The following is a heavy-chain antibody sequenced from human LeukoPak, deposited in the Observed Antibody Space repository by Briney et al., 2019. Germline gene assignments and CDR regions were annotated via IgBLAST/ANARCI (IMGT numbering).Heavy chain of an antibody. V-gene: IGHV1-3*01. Sequence: ASVKVSCKASGYTFTSYAMHWVRQAPGQRLEWMGWINAGNGNTKYSQKFQGRVTITRVTSASTAYMELSSLRSEDTAVYYCARDHSAVTAGFDYWGQGTLVTVSS. CDR2: INAGNGNT. D-gene: IGHD2-21*02. CDR1: GYTFTSYA. J-gene: IGHJ4*02. CDR3: ARDHSAVTAGFDY.